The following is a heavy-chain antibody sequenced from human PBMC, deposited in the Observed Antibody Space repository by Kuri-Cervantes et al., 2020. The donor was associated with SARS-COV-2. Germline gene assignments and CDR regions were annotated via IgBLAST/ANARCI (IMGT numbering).Heavy chain of an antibody. CDR2: ISAYNGNT. D-gene: IGHD6-19*01. CDR3: ARESGSSGWYGFDY. J-gene: IGHJ4*02. V-gene: IGHV1-18*04. CDR1: GYTFTSYG. Sequence: ASVKVSCKASGYTFTSYGISWVRQAPGQGLEWMGWISAYNGNTNYAQKLQGRVTMTTDTSTSTAYMELRSLRSDDTAVYHCARESGSSGWYGFDYWGQGTLVTVSS.